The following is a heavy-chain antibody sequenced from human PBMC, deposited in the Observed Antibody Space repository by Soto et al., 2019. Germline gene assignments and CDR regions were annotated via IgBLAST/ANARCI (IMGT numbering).Heavy chain of an antibody. Sequence: PSETLSLTCSVSGDSINSDKYYWGWLRQPTGKGLEWIGSIYFRGNTYYNPSLQSRVTISVDTSKNQFSLKLSSVSAADTAVYYCARVTDFWSGLDYWGQGTLVTVSS. CDR2: IYFRGNT. CDR1: GDSINSDKYY. D-gene: IGHD3-3*01. CDR3: ARVTDFWSGLDY. J-gene: IGHJ4*02. V-gene: IGHV4-39*07.